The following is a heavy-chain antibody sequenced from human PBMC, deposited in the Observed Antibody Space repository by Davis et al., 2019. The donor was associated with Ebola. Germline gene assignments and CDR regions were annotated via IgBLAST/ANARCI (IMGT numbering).Heavy chain of an antibody. Sequence: ASVKVSCKASGYTFSSYDINWVRQATGQGLEWMGWMNPNSGGTNYAQKFQGRVTMTRDTSTSTVYMELSSLRSEDTAVYYCARDQLLPYYYYYMDVWGKGTTVTVSS. J-gene: IGHJ6*03. D-gene: IGHD2-15*01. CDR3: ARDQLLPYYYYYMDV. CDR2: MNPNSGGT. CDR1: GYTFSSYD. V-gene: IGHV1-2*02.